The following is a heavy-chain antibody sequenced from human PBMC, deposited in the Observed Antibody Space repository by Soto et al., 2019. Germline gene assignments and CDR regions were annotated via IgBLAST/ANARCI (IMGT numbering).Heavy chain of an antibody. J-gene: IGHJ6*02. V-gene: IGHV4-61*01. CDR2: IYYSGTT. Sequence: SETLSLTCTVSGGSVSSGTYYWSWIRQPPGEELEWIGHIYYSGTTDYNPSLKSRVTMSVDTSKNQFSLRLSSVTAADTAVYYCARHAARHFDVLTGYYKSGLDVWGQGTTVTVSS. CDR1: GGSVSSGTYY. CDR3: ARHAARHFDVLTGYYKSGLDV. D-gene: IGHD3-9*01.